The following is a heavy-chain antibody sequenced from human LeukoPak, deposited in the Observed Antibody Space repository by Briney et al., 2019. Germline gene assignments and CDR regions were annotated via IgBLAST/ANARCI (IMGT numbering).Heavy chain of an antibody. CDR1: GGSISSYY. V-gene: IGHV4-4*07. CDR3: ARGEYSYGFLDYFDY. J-gene: IGHJ4*02. D-gene: IGHD5-18*01. CDR2: IYTSGST. Sequence: PSETLSLTCTVSGGSISSYYWSWIRQPAGKGLEWIGRIYTSGSTNYNPSLKRRVTISVDKSKNQFSLKLSSVTAADTAVYYCARGEYSYGFLDYFDYWGQGTLVTVSS.